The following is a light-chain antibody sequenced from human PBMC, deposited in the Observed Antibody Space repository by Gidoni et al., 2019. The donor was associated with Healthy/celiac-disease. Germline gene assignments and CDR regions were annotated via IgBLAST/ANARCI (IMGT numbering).Light chain of an antibody. Sequence: QSALTQPASVSGSPGQSITISCTGTSSDVGGYNSVTWYNQHPGTAPKLMIYEFSNRPSGVSNRFSGSKSGNTASLTISWLQAEYEADYYCSSYTSSSTLVFGTGTKVTVL. J-gene: IGLJ1*01. V-gene: IGLV2-14*01. CDR1: SSDVGGYNS. CDR3: SSYTSSSTLV. CDR2: EFS.